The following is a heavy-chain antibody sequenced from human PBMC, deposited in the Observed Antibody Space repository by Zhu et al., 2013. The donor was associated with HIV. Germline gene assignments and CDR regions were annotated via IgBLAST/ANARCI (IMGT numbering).Heavy chain of an antibody. CDR3: ARDQANGGXYAFXV. V-gene: IGHV1-2*02. Sequence: QVQLVQSGSEVKRSGASVKVSCRTSGYTFTGYYVHWVRQAPGQGLEWMGWINPNRGNTDYARNFQGRVTMTRDMSLSTVYLELDRLRSDDTAIYYCARDQANGGXYAFXVWGQGTLVTVSS. J-gene: IGHJ3*01. CDR2: INPNRGNT. D-gene: IGHD3-10*01. CDR1: GYTFTGYY.